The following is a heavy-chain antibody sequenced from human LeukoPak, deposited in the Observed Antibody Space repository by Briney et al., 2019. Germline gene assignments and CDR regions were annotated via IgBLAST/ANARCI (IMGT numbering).Heavy chain of an antibody. Sequence: AGGSLRLSCAASGFTFSSYGMHWVRQAPGKGLEWVAFIRYDGSNKYYADSVKGRFTISRDNSKNALYLQMNSLRAEDTAVYYCAKDHIVVVPAARGAFDIWGQGTMVTVSS. CDR3: AKDHIVVVPAARGAFDI. CDR2: IRYDGSNK. V-gene: IGHV3-30*02. D-gene: IGHD2-2*01. J-gene: IGHJ3*02. CDR1: GFTFSSYG.